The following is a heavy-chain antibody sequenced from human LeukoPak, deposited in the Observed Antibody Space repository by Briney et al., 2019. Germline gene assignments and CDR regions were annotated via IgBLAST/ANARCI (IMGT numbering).Heavy chain of an antibody. D-gene: IGHD3-22*01. Sequence: ASVKVSCKASGYTFTSYDINWVRQATGQGLEWMGWMNPNSGNTGYAQKFQGRVTMTRDTSISTAYMELSRLRSDDTAVYYCARADTMIVVVITGVDYWGQGTLVTVSS. CDR2: MNPNSGNT. CDR3: ARADTMIVVVITGVDY. J-gene: IGHJ4*02. CDR1: GYTFTSYD. V-gene: IGHV1-8*01.